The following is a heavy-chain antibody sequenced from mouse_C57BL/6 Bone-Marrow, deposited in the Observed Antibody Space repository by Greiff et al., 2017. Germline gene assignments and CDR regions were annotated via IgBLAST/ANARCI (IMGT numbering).Heavy chain of an antibody. CDR2: INPSNGGT. CDR1: GYTFTSYW. Sequence: QVQLQQPGTELVKPGASVKLSCKASGYTFTSYWMHWVKQRPGQGLEWIGNINPSNGGTNYNAKFKSKATLTVDKSSSTAYMQRSSLTSKDSAVYYCARDFVLLRCDYWGQGTTLTVSS. V-gene: IGHV1-53*01. CDR3: ARDFVLLRCDY. J-gene: IGHJ2*01. D-gene: IGHD1-1*01.